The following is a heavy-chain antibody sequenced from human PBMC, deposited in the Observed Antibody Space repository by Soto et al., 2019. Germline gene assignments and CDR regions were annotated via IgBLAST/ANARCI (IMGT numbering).Heavy chain of an antibody. CDR2: ISWNSGNM. J-gene: IGHJ6*02. D-gene: IGHD3-10*01. CDR1: GFTFDDYA. CDR3: VKGRAPGSYYYYGLDV. Sequence: GGSLRLSCAASGFTFDDYAMHWVRQAPGKGLKWVSGISWNSGNMDYADSVKGRFTISRDNAKNSLYLQMNSLRTEDTALYYCVKGRAPGSYYYYGLDVWGQGTTVTVSS. V-gene: IGHV3-9*01.